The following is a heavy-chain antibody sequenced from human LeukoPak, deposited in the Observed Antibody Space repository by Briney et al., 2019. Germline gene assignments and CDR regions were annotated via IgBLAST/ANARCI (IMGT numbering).Heavy chain of an antibody. CDR1: GFSFGSYG. CDR3: AKLIRYYDILSPPEY. V-gene: IGHV3-23*01. CDR2: IGDSGETT. J-gene: IGHJ4*02. D-gene: IGHD3-9*01. Sequence: PGGSLRLSCAASGFSFGSYGMSWVRQAPGKGLEWVAVIGDSGETTIYRDSVKGRLTISRDNSKNTLFLQMSGLRAEDTAVYYCAKLIRYYDILSPPEYWGQGTLVTVSS.